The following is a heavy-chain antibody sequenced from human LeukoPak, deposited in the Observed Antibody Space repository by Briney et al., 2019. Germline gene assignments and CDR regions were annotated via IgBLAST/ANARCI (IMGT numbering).Heavy chain of an antibody. Sequence: ASVKVSCKASGYTFTGYYMRWVRQAPGQGLEWMGWINPNSGGTNYAQKFQGRVTITRDTSISTAYMELSRLRSDDTAVYYCARDKVDISGWFPGEFDYWGQGTLVTVSS. D-gene: IGHD6-19*01. CDR3: ARDKVDISGWFPGEFDY. V-gene: IGHV1-2*02. CDR2: INPNSGGT. CDR1: GYTFTGYY. J-gene: IGHJ4*02.